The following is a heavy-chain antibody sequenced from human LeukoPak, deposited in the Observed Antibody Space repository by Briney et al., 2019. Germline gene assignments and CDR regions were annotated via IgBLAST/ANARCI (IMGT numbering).Heavy chain of an antibody. D-gene: IGHD4-23*01. J-gene: IGHJ4*02. CDR2: INPNSGGT. V-gene: IGHV1-2*02. Sequence: GATVKVSCKASGYTFTGYYMHWVRQAPGQGLEWMGWINPNSGGTNYAQKFQGRVTMTRDTSISTAYMELSRLRSDDTAVYYCARDPIPTVGDVGFDYWGQGTLVTVSS. CDR3: ARDPIPTVGDVGFDY. CDR1: GYTFTGYY.